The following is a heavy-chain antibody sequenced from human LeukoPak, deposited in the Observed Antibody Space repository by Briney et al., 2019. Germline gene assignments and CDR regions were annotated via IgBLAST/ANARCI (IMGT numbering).Heavy chain of an antibody. V-gene: IGHV1-69*10. Sequence: ASVKVSCKASGGTFSSYAISWVRQAPGQGLEWMGWIIPILGIANYAQKFQGRVTITADKSTSTAYMELSSLRSEDTAVYYCARHHIAARPDYFDYWGQGTLVTVSS. CDR1: GGTFSSYA. J-gene: IGHJ4*02. D-gene: IGHD6-6*01. CDR2: IIPILGIA. CDR3: ARHHIAARPDYFDY.